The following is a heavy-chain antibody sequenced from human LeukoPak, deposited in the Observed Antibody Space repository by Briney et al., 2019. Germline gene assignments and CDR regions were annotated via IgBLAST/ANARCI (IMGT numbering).Heavy chain of an antibody. CDR1: GASVNSGSYY. CDR3: ARGLGYCSGGSCYTDLGFDY. CDR2: IYYSGST. D-gene: IGHD2-15*01. Sequence: SETLSLTCTVSGASVNSGSYYWSWLRQPPGKGLEWIGNIYYSGSTNYNPSLKSRVSISVDTSKNQFSLKLSSVTAADTAAYYCARGLGYCSGGSCYTDLGFDYWGQGTLVTVSS. J-gene: IGHJ4*02. V-gene: IGHV4-61*01.